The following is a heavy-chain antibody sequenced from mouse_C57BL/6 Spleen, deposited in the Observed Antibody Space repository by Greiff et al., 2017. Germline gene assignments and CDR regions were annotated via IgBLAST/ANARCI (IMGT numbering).Heavy chain of an antibody. CDR2: ISYDGSN. Sequence: EVKLMESGPGLVKPSQSLSLTCSVTGYSITSGYYWNWIRQFPGNKLEWMGYISYDGSNNYNPSLKNRISITRDTSKNQFFLKLNSVTTEDTATYYCARLSSSYAMDYWGQGTSVTVSS. D-gene: IGHD1-1*01. CDR3: ARLSSSYAMDY. CDR1: GYSITSGYY. J-gene: IGHJ4*01. V-gene: IGHV3-6*01.